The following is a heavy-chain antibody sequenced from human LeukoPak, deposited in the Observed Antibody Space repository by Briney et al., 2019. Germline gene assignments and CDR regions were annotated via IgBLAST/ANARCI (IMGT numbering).Heavy chain of an antibody. D-gene: IGHD1-20*01. J-gene: IGHJ3*02. CDR1: GYTLTSYY. Sequence: ASVKVSCKASGYTLTSYYMHWVRQAPGQGLEWMGIINPRGGSTSYAQKFPGRVTMTRDTSTSTVYMELSSLRSDDAAVYYGARELRYSITRAFDIWGQGTMVTVSA. CDR2: INPRGGST. V-gene: IGHV1-46*01. CDR3: ARELRYSITRAFDI.